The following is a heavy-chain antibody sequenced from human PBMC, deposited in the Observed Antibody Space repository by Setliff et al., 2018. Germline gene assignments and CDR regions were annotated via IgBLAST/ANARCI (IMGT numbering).Heavy chain of an antibody. V-gene: IGHV1-69*13. D-gene: IGHD4-17*01. CDR3: ARDWRDYGAMGY. J-gene: IGHJ4*02. CDR1: RGTFSNYA. CDR2: TTPIFTTA. Sequence: GASVKVSCKTSRGTFSNYAISWVRQAPGQGLEWMGGTTPIFTTANYAQKFQGRVTITADESTSTAYMELSSLKSEDTAVYYCARDWRDYGAMGYWGQGTLVTVSS.